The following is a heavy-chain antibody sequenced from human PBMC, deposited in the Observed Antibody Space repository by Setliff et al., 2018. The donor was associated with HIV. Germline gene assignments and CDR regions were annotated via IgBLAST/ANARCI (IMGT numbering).Heavy chain of an antibody. CDR3: ARGSSSSWYGLRAFDI. D-gene: IGHD6-13*01. CDR1: GFTFSDYY. CDR2: ISSSGSTI. J-gene: IGHJ3*02. V-gene: IGHV3-11*01. Sequence: PGGSLRLSCTASGFTFSDYYMSWIRQAPGKGQEWVSYISSSGSTIYYEDSVKGRFTISRDNAKNSLYLQMNSLRAEDTAVYYCARGSSSSWYGLRAFDIWGQGTMVTVSS.